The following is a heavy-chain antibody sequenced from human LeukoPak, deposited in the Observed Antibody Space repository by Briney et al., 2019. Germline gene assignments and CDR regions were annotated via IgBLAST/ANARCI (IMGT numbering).Heavy chain of an antibody. CDR3: ARDEYYDYVWGSYRPTWFDP. D-gene: IGHD3-16*02. CDR2: IISIFGTA. CDR1: GGTFSSYA. Sequence: ASVKVSCKASGGTFSSYAISWVRRAPGQGLEWMGGIISIFGTANYAQKFQGRVTITADKSTSTAYMELSSLRSEDTAVYYCARDEYYDYVWGSYRPTWFDPWGQGTLVTVSS. V-gene: IGHV1-69*06. J-gene: IGHJ5*02.